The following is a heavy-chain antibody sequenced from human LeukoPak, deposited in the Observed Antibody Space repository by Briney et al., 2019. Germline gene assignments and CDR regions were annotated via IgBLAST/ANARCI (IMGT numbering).Heavy chain of an antibody. CDR3: AKERKWEPSTDAFDI. CDR1: DFTFSSYA. Sequence: GGSLRLSCAASDFTFSSYAMSWVRRAPGKGLEGVSAISGSGSGAYYADAVKGRFTISRDNSKNTLYLQMNSLRAEDTAVYYCAKERKWEPSTDAFDIWGQGTMVTVSS. V-gene: IGHV3-23*01. D-gene: IGHD1-26*01. J-gene: IGHJ3*02. CDR2: ISGSGSGA.